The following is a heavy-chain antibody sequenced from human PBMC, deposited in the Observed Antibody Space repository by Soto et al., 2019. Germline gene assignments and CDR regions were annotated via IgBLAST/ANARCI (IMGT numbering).Heavy chain of an antibody. J-gene: IGHJ6*02. D-gene: IGHD1-7*01. CDR2: ISGSGGST. V-gene: IGHV3-23*01. Sequence: GGSLRLSCAASGFTFSSYAMSWVRQAPGKGLEWVSAISGSGGSTYYADSVKGRFTISRDNSKNTLYLQMNSLRAEDTAVYYCAKDPITGTTYYYYGMDVWGQGTTVTVSS. CDR1: GFTFSSYA. CDR3: AKDPITGTTYYYYGMDV.